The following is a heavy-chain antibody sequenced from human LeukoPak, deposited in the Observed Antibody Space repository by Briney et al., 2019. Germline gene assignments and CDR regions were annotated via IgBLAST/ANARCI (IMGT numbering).Heavy chain of an antibody. CDR3: ARDLVLRGYSYGGLDY. CDR2: IIPIFGTA. J-gene: IGHJ4*02. CDR1: GGTFGSYA. V-gene: IGHV1-69*05. Sequence: ASVKVSCKASGGTFGSYAISWVRQAAGQGLEWMGGIIPIFGTANYAQKFQGRVTITTDESTSTAYMELSSLRSEDTAVYYCARDLVLRGYSYGGLDYWGQGTLVTVSS. D-gene: IGHD5-18*01.